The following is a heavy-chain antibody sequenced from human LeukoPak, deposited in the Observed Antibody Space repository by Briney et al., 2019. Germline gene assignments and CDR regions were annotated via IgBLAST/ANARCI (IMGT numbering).Heavy chain of an antibody. Sequence: GASVKVSCKASGGTFSSYAISWVRQAPGQGLERMGGIIPIFGTANYAQKFHGRVTITTDESTSTAYMELSSLRSEDTAVYYCARSLSGYSFDYWGQGTLVTVSS. J-gene: IGHJ4*02. CDR2: IIPIFGTA. CDR1: GGTFSSYA. V-gene: IGHV1-69*05. D-gene: IGHD3-22*01. CDR3: ARSLSGYSFDY.